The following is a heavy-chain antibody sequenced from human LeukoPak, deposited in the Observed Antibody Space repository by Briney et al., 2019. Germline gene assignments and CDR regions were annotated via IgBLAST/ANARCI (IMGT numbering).Heavy chain of an antibody. CDR1: GGSISSYY. CDR3: ARGGGALDYYYYMDV. Sequence: SETLSLTCTVSGGSISSYYWSWIRQPPGKGLEWIGYIYYSGSTNYNPSLKSRVTISVDTSKNQFSLKLSSVTAADTAVYYCARGGGALDYYYYMDVWGKGTTVTVSS. V-gene: IGHV4-59*01. J-gene: IGHJ6*03. D-gene: IGHD1-26*01. CDR2: IYYSGST.